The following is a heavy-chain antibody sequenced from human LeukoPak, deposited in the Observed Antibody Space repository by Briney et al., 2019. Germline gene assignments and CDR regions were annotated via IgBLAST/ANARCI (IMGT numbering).Heavy chain of an antibody. Sequence: GGSLRLSCAASGFTFSSYWMSWVRQAPGKGLEWVASIKQDGSQKYYVDSVKGRFTISRDNAKKSLYLQMNSLRAEDTAVYYCARVLTRGGFDYWGQGTLVTVSS. CDR1: GFTFSSYW. V-gene: IGHV3-7*01. D-gene: IGHD3-10*01. CDR2: IKQDGSQK. J-gene: IGHJ4*02. CDR3: ARVLTRGGFDY.